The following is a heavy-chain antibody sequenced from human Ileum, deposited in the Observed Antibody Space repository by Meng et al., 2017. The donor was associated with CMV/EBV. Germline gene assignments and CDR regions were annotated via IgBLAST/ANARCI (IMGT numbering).Heavy chain of an antibody. CDR1: GFNASSVY. J-gene: IGHJ4*02. D-gene: IGHD1-26*01. V-gene: IGHV3-23*01. Sequence: GGSLRLSCAATGFNASSVYMHWVRQAPGKGLEWVSAISGSGGSTYYADSVKGRFTISRDNSKNTLYLQMNSLRAEDTAVYYCAARGGSYYFDYWGQGTLVTVSS. CDR2: ISGSGGST. CDR3: AARGGSYYFDY.